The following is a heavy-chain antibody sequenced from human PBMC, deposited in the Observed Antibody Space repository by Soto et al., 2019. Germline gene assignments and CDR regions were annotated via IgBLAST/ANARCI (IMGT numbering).Heavy chain of an antibody. D-gene: IGHD1-26*01. CDR1: GFTFSSYA. CDR3: ANHQVREVGATDVFDC. V-gene: IGHV3-23*01. CDR2: ISGSGGGT. J-gene: IGHJ4*02. Sequence: EVQLLESGGGLVQPGGSLRLSCAASGFTFSSYAMSWVRQAPGKGLEWVSAISGSGGGTYYADSVKGRFTISRDKSKKTLYLQMSSLGDEDTDVYYCANHQVREVGATDVFDCWGPGTLVTVSS.